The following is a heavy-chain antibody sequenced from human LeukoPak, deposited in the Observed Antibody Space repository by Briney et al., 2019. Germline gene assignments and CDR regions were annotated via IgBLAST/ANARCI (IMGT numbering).Heavy chain of an antibody. CDR1: GVTVSSNY. J-gene: IGHJ4*02. CDR2: IYSGGST. CDR3: ARPETSGWYCKD. D-gene: IGHD6-19*01. V-gene: IGHV3-53*01. Sequence: GGSLRLSCAASGVTVSSNYMSWGRQAPGKGLEWVSVIYSGGSTYYADSVKGRFTISRDNSKNTLYLQMNSLRAEDTAVYYCARPETSGWYCKDWGQGTLVTVSS.